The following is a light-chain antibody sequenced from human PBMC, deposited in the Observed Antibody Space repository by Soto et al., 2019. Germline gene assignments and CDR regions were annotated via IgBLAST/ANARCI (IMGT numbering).Light chain of an antibody. J-gene: IGLJ1*01. V-gene: IGLV7-46*01. CDR3: SVLASGALF. Sequence: QALVTQEPSLTVSPGGTVTLTCGSSTGAVTDGHYPYWFRQKPGQAPRTLSYDTTNKYSWTPARFSGSLLGGKAALTLSGAQPEAEDDYYCSVLASGALFFGARTKVTVL. CDR2: DTT. CDR1: TGAVTDGHY.